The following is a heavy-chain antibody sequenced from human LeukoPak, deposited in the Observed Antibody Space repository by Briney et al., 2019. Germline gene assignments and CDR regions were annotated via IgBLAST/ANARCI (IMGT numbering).Heavy chain of an antibody. V-gene: IGHV3-49*04. CDR2: IRTKDYGGTT. CDR1: GFTFSNYA. CDR3: ARDRLQWSTPMGFDY. Sequence: GGSLRLSCTASGFTFSNYAMSWVRQAPGKGLEWVGFIRTKDYGGTTEYVASVEGRFTISRDDSKSVAHLQLNSLKTEDTAVYYCARDRLQWSTPMGFDYWGQGTLVTVCS. D-gene: IGHD2-8*01. J-gene: IGHJ4*01.